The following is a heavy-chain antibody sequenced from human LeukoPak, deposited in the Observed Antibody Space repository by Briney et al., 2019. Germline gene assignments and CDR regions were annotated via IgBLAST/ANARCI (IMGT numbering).Heavy chain of an antibody. CDR2: INPNSGGT. CDR1: GYTFTGYY. Sequence: GASVKVSCKASGYTFTGYYMHWVRQAPGQGLEWMGWINPNSGGTNYAQKFQGRVTMTRDTSISTAYMELSRLRSDDTAVYYCATHGSGSSNWFDPWGQGTLVTVSS. J-gene: IGHJ5*02. CDR3: ATHGSGSSNWFDP. V-gene: IGHV1-2*02. D-gene: IGHD3-10*01.